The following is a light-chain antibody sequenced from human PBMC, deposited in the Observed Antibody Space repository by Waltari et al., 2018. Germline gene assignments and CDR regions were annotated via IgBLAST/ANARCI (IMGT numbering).Light chain of an antibody. J-gene: IGKJ1*01. CDR2: GAS. Sequence: EIVLTQSPGTLSLSPGERATLSCRASQSVGGTLAWYQQKPGQAPMLLLYGASIRAPGNPDRFSGTGSGTDFSLTISRLEPEDFAVYYCQHYVRLPATFGQGTKVEIK. CDR3: QHYVRLPAT. V-gene: IGKV3-20*01. CDR1: QSVGGT.